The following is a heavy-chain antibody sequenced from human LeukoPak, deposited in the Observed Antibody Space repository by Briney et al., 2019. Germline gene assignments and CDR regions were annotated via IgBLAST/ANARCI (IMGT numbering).Heavy chain of an antibody. V-gene: IGHV4-39*01. CDR3: ARAGCSSASCRIGY. CDR2: IYYSGST. CDR1: GGSISSSSYY. D-gene: IGHD2-2*01. J-gene: IGHJ4*02. Sequence: SETLSLTCTVSGGSISSSSYYWGWIRQPPGKGLEWIGSIYYSGSTYYNPSLKSRVTISVDTSKNQFSLKLSSVTAADTAVYYCARAGCSSASCRIGYWGQGTLVTVSS.